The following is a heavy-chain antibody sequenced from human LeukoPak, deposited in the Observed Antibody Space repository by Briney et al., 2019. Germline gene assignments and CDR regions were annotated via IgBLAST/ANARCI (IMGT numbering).Heavy chain of an antibody. CDR3: ARGFRKGYSGYDLYSFDY. CDR2: INPNSGGT. CDR1: GYTLTGYY. J-gene: IGHJ4*02. V-gene: IGHV1-2*06. Sequence: ASVKVSCKASGYTLTGYYMHWVRQAPGQGLEWMGRINPNSGGTNYAQTFEGRVTMTRDTSTSTAYMELSRLRSDDTAVYYCARGFRKGYSGYDLYSFDYWGQGNLVTVSS. D-gene: IGHD5-12*01.